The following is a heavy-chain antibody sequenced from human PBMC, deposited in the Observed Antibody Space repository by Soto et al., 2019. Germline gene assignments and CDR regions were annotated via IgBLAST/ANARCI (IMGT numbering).Heavy chain of an antibody. CDR3: ARGRDGYNSDYFDY. CDR1: GVSFSGYY. D-gene: IGHD5-12*01. V-gene: IGHV4-34*01. Sequence: SETLSLTCAVSGVSFSGYYWSWIRQPPGKGLEWIGEINHSGSTNYNPSLKSRVTISVSTSKNQFSLKLSSVTAADTAVYYCARGRDGYNSDYFDYWGQGTLVTVSS. CDR2: INHSGST. J-gene: IGHJ4*02.